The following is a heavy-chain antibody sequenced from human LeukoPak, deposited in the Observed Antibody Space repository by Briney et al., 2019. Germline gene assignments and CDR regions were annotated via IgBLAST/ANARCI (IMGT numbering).Heavy chain of an antibody. Sequence: SETLSLTCTVSGGSISSGDYYWSWIRQPPGKGLEWIGYIYYSGSTYYNPSLKSRVTISVDTSKNQFSLKLSSVTDADTDVYYCARDQLGTSSYVWGQGTLVTVSS. CDR2: IYYSGST. V-gene: IGHV4-30-4*01. D-gene: IGHD5-18*01. J-gene: IGHJ4*02. CDR1: GGSISSGDYY. CDR3: ARDQLGTSSYV.